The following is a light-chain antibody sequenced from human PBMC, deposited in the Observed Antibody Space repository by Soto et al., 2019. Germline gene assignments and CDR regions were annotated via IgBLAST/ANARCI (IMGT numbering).Light chain of an antibody. CDR3: QHYNSYSEA. CDR1: QTISSW. CDR2: KAS. J-gene: IGKJ1*01. Sequence: EIQISQSPATQSASVGGRITINCXASQTISSWLAWYQQKPGKAPKLLIYKASTLKSGVPSRFSGSGSGTEFTLTISSLQPDDFATYYCQHYNSYSEAFGQGTKVDIK. V-gene: IGKV1-5*03.